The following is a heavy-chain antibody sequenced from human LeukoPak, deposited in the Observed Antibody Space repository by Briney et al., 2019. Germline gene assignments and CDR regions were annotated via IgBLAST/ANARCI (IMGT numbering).Heavy chain of an antibody. CDR1: GGSFSGYY. CDR3: ARGPPHIVVVPAAQGYFQH. Sequence: PSETLSLTCAVYGGSFSGYYWSWIRQPPGKGLEWIGEINHGGSTNYNPSLKSRVTISVDTSKNQFSLKLSSVTAADTAVYYCARGPPHIVVVPAAQGYFQHWGQGTLVTVSS. CDR2: INHGGST. V-gene: IGHV4-34*01. J-gene: IGHJ1*01. D-gene: IGHD2-2*01.